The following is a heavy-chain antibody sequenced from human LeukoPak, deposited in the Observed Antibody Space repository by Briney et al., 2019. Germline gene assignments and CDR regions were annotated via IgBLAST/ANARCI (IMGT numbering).Heavy chain of an antibody. CDR3: ERENYGAYYYYMDV. CDR1: GFTFSSYS. CDR2: ISSSSSTI. J-gene: IGHJ6*03. D-gene: IGHD4-17*01. V-gene: IGHV3-48*01. Sequence: GGSLRLSCAASGFTFSSYSMNWVRQAPGKGLEWVSYISSSSSTIYYADSVKGRFTISRDNAKNSLYLQMNSLRAEDTAVYYCERENYGAYYYYMDVWGKGTTVTVSS.